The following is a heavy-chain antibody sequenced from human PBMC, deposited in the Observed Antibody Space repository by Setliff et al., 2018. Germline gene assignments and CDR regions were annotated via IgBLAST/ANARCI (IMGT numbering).Heavy chain of an antibody. CDR1: GFSFTSFG. Sequence: SVKVSCKTSGFSFTSFGFSWVRQAPGHGLEWMGGTIPIFGTTNYAQKFQGRVTIITDESTNTAYMELSSLRSEDTAVYYCARQPMDTVMVTFDYWGQGILVTVSS. CDR3: ARQPMDTVMVTFDY. J-gene: IGHJ4*02. D-gene: IGHD5-18*01. CDR2: TIPIFGTT. V-gene: IGHV1-69*05.